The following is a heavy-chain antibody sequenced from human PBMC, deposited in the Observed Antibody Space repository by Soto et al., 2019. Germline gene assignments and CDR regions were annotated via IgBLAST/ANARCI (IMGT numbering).Heavy chain of an antibody. Sequence: QLQLQESGSGLVKPSQTLSLTCAVSGGSISSGGYSWSWIRQPPGKGLEWIGYIYHSGSTYYNPSLRSRVPISVDRSKTQFSLKLSSVTAADSAVYYCAGVRGPYCGGECYPPTPNWFDPWGQGTLVTVSS. CDR3: AGVRGPYCGGECYPPTPNWFDP. V-gene: IGHV4-30-2*01. J-gene: IGHJ5*02. CDR1: GGSISSGGYS. CDR2: IYHSGST. D-gene: IGHD2-21*01.